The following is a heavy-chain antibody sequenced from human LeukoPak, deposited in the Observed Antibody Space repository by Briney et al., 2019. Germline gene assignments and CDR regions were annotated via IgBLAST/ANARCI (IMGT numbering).Heavy chain of an antibody. J-gene: IGHJ4*02. CDR1: GGSISSSNW. CDR2: IYHSGST. V-gene: IGHV4-4*02. Sequence: PSGTLSLTCAVSGGSISSSNWWSWVRQPPGKGLEWIGEIYHSGSTNYNPSLKSRVTISVDKSKNQFSLKLSSVTAADTAVYYCARDRGYCSGGSCYSFDYWGQGTLVTVSS. D-gene: IGHD2-15*01. CDR3: ARDRGYCSGGSCYSFDY.